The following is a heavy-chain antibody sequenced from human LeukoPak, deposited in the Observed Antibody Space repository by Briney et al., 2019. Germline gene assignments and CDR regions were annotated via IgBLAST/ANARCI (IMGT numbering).Heavy chain of an antibody. CDR2: IYYSGST. Sequence: SETLSLTCTVSGGSISSYYWSWIRQPPGKGLEWIGYIYYSGSTNYNPSLKSRVTISVDTSKNQFSLKLSSVTAADTAVYYWARVLDTAMALGFYYFDYWGQGTLVTVSS. V-gene: IGHV4-59*01. J-gene: IGHJ4*02. D-gene: IGHD5-18*01. CDR3: ARVLDTAMALGFYYFDY. CDR1: GGSISSYY.